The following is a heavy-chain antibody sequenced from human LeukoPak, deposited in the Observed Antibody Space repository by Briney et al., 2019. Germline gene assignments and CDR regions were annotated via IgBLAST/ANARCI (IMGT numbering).Heavy chain of an antibody. V-gene: IGHV3-30*18. Sequence: GGSLRLSCAASGFTFSSYGMHWVRQAPGKGLEWVAVISYDGSIEYYADSVKGRFTISRDNSKNTLYLQMNSQRAEDTAVYYCAKDPKDGSGSFPGYWGQGTLVTVSS. D-gene: IGHD3-10*01. J-gene: IGHJ4*02. CDR1: GFTFSSYG. CDR3: AKDPKDGSGSFPGY. CDR2: ISYDGSIE.